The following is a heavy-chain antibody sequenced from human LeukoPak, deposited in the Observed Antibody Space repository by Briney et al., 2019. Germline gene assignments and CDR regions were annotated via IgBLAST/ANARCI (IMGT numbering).Heavy chain of an antibody. CDR1: GGSISSYY. CDR2: IYTSGST. Sequence: SETLSLTCTVSGGSISSYYWSWIRQPAGKGLEWIGRIYTSGSTNYNPSLKSRVTMSVDTSKNQFSLKLSSVTAADTAVYYCARSPAAMRAKYDFDYWGQGTLVTVSS. V-gene: IGHV4-4*07. CDR3: ARSPAAMRAKYDFDY. D-gene: IGHD2-2*01. J-gene: IGHJ4*02.